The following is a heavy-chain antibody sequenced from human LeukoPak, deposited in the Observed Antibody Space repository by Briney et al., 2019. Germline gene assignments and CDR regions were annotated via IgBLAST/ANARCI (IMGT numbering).Heavy chain of an antibody. J-gene: IGHJ4*02. D-gene: IGHD5-18*01. CDR3: ARAEYVDTAMDHPYYFDY. V-gene: IGHV3-30*04. Sequence: GGSLRLSCAASGFTFSSYAMHWVRQAPGKGLEWVAVISYDGSNKYYADSVKGRFTISRDNSKNTLYLQMNSLRAEDTAVYYCARAEYVDTAMDHPYYFDYWGQGTLVTVSS. CDR1: GFTFSSYA. CDR2: ISYDGSNK.